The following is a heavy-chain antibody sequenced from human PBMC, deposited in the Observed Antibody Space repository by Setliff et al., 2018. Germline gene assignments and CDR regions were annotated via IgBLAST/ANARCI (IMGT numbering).Heavy chain of an antibody. CDR1: GDSISGYF. J-gene: IGHJ1*01. CDR3: ARRAVTAEYFQH. D-gene: IGHD4-17*01. CDR2: IQKRGSTTT. Sequence: SETLSLTCIVSGDSISGYFWSWIRQAPGRGLEWIGYIQKRGSTTTKYNPSLGSRISMSIDTSKNQFYLQLSSLKASDTAIYYCARRAVTAEYFQHWGHGTLVTVSS. V-gene: IGHV4-59*12.